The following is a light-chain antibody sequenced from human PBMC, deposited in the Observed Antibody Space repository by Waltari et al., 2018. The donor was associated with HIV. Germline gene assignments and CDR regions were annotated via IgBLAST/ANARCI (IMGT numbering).Light chain of an antibody. CDR3: QQYKNWPLYT. Sequence: TQSPATLSVSPGERATLSCRASQSVSTNLAWYQQKPGQAPRLLIYDASTGVTGLPARFSGSGSGTEFTLTISSLQSEDFALYYCQQYKNWPLYTFGQGTKLEI. CDR2: DAS. J-gene: IGKJ2*01. V-gene: IGKV3-15*01. CDR1: QSVSTN.